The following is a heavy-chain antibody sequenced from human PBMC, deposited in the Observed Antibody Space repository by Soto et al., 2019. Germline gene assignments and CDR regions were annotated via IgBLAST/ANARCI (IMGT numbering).Heavy chain of an antibody. D-gene: IGHD4-17*01. CDR1: YW. V-gene: IGHV5-51*01. J-gene: IGHJ4*02. Sequence: YWSWIRQHPGKGLEWMGIIYPGDSDTRYSPSFQGQVTISADKSISTAYLQWSSLKASDTAMYYCARRYAYGDYAFDYWGQGTLVTISS. CDR3: ARRYAYGDYAFDY. CDR2: IYPGDSDT.